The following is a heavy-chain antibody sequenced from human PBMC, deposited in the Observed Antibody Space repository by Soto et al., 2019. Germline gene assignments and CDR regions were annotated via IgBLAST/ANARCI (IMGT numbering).Heavy chain of an antibody. CDR2: IYYSGST. CDR1: GGSISSGGYY. D-gene: IGHD1-26*01. J-gene: IGHJ4*02. V-gene: IGHV4-31*03. CDR3: ARRWARTYYFDY. Sequence: SETLSLTCTVSGGSISSGGYYWSWIRQHPGKGLEWIGYIYYSGSTYYNPSLKSRVTISVDTSKNQFSLKLSSVTAADTAVYYCARRWARTYYFDYWGQGTLVTVSS.